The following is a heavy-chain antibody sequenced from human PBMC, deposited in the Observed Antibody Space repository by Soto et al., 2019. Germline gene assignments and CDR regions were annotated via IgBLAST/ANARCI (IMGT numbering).Heavy chain of an antibody. CDR1: GGSFSGYY. J-gene: IGHJ5*02. CDR3: ARVRMQWLDNWFDP. CDR2: INHSGST. D-gene: IGHD6-19*01. V-gene: IGHV4-34*01. Sequence: QVQLQQWGAGLLKPSETLSLTCAVYGGSFSGYYWSWIRQPPGKGLEWIGEINHSGSTNYNPSLKSGVTISVDTSKNQFSLKLSSVTAADTAVYYCARVRMQWLDNWFDPWGQGTLVTVSS.